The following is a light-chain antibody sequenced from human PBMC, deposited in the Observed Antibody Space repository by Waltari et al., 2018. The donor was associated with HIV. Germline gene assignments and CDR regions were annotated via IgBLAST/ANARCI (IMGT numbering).Light chain of an antibody. J-gene: IGLJ3*02. Sequence: QSVLTQPPSASGTPGQRVTISCSGSSSSIGSNTVNWFQQLPGTAPKLLIYSNNQRPSGVPDRFSGSKSGTSASRAISGLQSEDEAEYYCAAWDDSLNGFWVFGGGTKLTVL. CDR2: SNN. CDR3: AAWDDSLNGFWV. CDR1: SSSIGSNT. V-gene: IGLV1-44*01.